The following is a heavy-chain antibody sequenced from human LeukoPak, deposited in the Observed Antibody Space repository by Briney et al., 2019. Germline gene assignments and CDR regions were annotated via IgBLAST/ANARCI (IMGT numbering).Heavy chain of an antibody. D-gene: IGHD3-10*01. CDR2: IANGGR. V-gene: IGHV4-4*08. CDR3: ARDKAHSYGYYFDP. Sequence: PSETLSLTCTVPGGAISTYYWNWIRQTPGKGLEWVGHIANGGRDYNPSLKRRAIISVDTSKNHISLRLTSVTAADTAVYHCARDKAHSYGYYFDPWGPGTQVLVSS. J-gene: IGHJ4*02. CDR1: GGAISTYY.